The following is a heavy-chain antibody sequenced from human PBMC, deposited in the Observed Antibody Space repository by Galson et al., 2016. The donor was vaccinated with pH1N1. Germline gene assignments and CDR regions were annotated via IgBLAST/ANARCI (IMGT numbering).Heavy chain of an antibody. Sequence: SVKVSCKASEGTLTRYAISWVRQAPGQGLEWMGGIIPVFGAATYAQKFKGRVIITADKSADTAYMELSSLRSEDTAVYYCASTPPSSGHLNYYYYMDVWGQGTTVTVS. CDR3: ASTPPSSGHLNYYYYMDV. V-gene: IGHV1-69*06. D-gene: IGHD3-3*01. CDR1: EGTLTRYA. J-gene: IGHJ6*03. CDR2: IIPVFGAA.